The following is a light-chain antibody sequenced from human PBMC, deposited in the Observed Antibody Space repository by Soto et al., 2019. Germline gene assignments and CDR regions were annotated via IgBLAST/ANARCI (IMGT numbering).Light chain of an antibody. J-gene: IGKJ2*01. CDR3: HQYGTSYT. V-gene: IGKV3-20*01. CDR2: GAS. Sequence: VLTQSPASLSLSPGERAALSCRASQSVSSSHLVWYQQKPGQAPRLLIYGASTRATGIPDRFSGSWSGTYFTLTISRLEPEDFALYYCHQYGTSYTFGQGTKLEI. CDR1: QSVSSSH.